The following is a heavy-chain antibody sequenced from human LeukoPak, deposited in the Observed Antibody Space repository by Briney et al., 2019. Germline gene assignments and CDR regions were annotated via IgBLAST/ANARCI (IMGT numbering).Heavy chain of an antibody. D-gene: IGHD3-16*01. CDR2: INSDGSET. J-gene: IGHJ4*02. Sequence: GGSLRLSCAASGFTFSSFWIYWVRHAPGKGLVWVSRINSDGSETMYADSVKGRFTISRDNAKNTLYLQMNSLRAEDTAVYYCARVRMGDDFNPFDYWGQGTLVTVSS. CDR3: ARVRMGDDFNPFDY. CDR1: GFTFSSFW. V-gene: IGHV3-74*03.